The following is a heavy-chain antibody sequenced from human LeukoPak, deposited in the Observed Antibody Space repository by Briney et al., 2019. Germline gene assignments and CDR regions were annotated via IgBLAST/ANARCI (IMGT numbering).Heavy chain of an antibody. CDR1: GGSISSYY. J-gene: IGHJ4*02. CDR3: ARAVGATTKLDY. CDR2: IYYSGST. Sequence: SETLSLTCTVSGGSISSYYWSWIRQPPGKGLEWIGYIYYSGSTNYNPSLKSRVTISVDTSKNQFSLKLSSVTAADTAVYYCARAVGATTKLDYWGQGTLVTVSS. D-gene: IGHD1-26*01. V-gene: IGHV4-59*01.